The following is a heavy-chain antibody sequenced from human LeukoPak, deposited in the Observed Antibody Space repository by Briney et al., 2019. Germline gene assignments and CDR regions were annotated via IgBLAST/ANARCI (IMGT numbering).Heavy chain of an antibody. J-gene: IGHJ5*02. CDR3: ARSGDCTRGSATCYNNWLDP. Sequence: GASVKVSCKASGYTFTGYYMHWVRQAPGQGLEWMGWINPNSGGTNYAQKFQGRVTMTRDTSISTAYMELSRLRSDDTAVYFCARSGDCTRGSATCYNNWLDPWGPGTLVSVS. V-gene: IGHV1-2*02. CDR2: INPNSGGT. CDR1: GYTFTGYY. D-gene: IGHD2-8*02.